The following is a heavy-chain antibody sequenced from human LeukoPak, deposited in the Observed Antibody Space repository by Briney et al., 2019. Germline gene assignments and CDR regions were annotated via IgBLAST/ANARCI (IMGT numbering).Heavy chain of an antibody. CDR3: AGQPRHWGSRAFDI. Sequence: SETLSLTCTVSGGSISSGDYYWSWIRQPPGKGLEWIGYIYYSGSTYYNPSLKSRVTISVDTSKNQFSLKLSSVTAADTAVYYCAGQPRHWGSRAFDIWGQGTMVTVSS. D-gene: IGHD7-27*01. CDR1: GGSISSGDYY. CDR2: IYYSGST. J-gene: IGHJ3*02. V-gene: IGHV4-30-4*08.